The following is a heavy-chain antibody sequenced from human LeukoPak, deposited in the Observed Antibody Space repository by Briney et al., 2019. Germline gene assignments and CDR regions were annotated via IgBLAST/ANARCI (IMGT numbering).Heavy chain of an antibody. CDR2: FDPEDGET. V-gene: IGHV1-24*01. CDR3: ATGNYYGSGSYYTLGY. D-gene: IGHD3-10*01. CDR1: GYTLTGLS. J-gene: IGHJ4*02. Sequence: ASVKVSCKVSGYTLTGLSMHWVRQAPGKGLEWMGGFDPEDGETIYAQKFQGRVTMTEDTSTDTAYMELSSLRSEDTAVYYCATGNYYGSGSYYTLGYWGRGTLVTVSS.